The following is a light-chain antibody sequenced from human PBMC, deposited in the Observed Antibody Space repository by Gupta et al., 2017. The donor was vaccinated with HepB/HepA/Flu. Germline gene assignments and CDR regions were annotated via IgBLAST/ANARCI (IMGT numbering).Light chain of an antibody. CDR3: QQEDNLPCI. J-gene: IGKJ2*02. Sequence: DIQMTQSPSSLSASVGDRVTITCQASQDISNYLNWYQQKPGKAPKLLIYDASNLETGVPSRFSGSGSGTDFTFTISSLQPEDFATYYCQQEDNLPCIFGQGTKMDIK. V-gene: IGKV1-33*01. CDR1: QDISNY. CDR2: DAS.